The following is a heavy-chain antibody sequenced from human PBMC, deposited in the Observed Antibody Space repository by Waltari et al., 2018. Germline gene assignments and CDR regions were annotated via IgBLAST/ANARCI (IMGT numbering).Heavy chain of an antibody. D-gene: IGHD3-16*02. CDR2: INHSGST. V-gene: IGHV4-34*01. CDR1: SGSFSGYY. J-gene: IGHJ4*02. Sequence: QVQLQLWGAGLLKPSETLSLTCAVYSGSFSGYYWSWIRQPPGKGLEWIGEINHSGSTNYNPSLKSRVTISVDTSKNQFSLKLSSVTAADTAVYYCARGNRGSYPPGPFDYWGQGTLVTVSS. CDR3: ARGNRGSYPPGPFDY.